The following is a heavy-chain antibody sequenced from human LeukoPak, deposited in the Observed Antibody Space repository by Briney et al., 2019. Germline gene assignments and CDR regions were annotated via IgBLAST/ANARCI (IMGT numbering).Heavy chain of an antibody. CDR2: ISSSGSTI. J-gene: IGHJ4*02. CDR1: GFTFNEYE. Sequence: AGGSLRLSCAASGFTFNEYEMNWVRQAPGKGLEWVSYISSSGSTIYYADSMKGRFTISRDNAKNSLYLQMNSLRAEDTAVYYCARGSAVGAPDWDYFDYWGQGTLVTVSS. D-gene: IGHD1-26*01. CDR3: ARGSAVGAPDWDYFDY. V-gene: IGHV3-48*03.